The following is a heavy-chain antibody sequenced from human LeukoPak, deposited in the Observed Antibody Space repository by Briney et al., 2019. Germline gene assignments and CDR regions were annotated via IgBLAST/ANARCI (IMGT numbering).Heavy chain of an antibody. CDR1: GLTFSKYG. J-gene: IGHJ4*02. Sequence: GGSLRLSCAASGLTFSKYGMHWVRQAPGKGLEWVAFIRYDGRNKYYADSVKGRFTISRDNSKNTLYLQMNSLNSLRAEDTAVYYCAKANDYGDYGGFDSWGQGTLVTVSS. CDR3: AKANDYGDYGGFDS. CDR2: IRYDGRNK. D-gene: IGHD4-17*01. V-gene: IGHV3-30*02.